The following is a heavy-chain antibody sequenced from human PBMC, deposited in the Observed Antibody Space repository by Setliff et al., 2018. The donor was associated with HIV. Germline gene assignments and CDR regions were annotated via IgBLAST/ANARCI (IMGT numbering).Heavy chain of an antibody. CDR3: ARGKIALGVRDWFDP. CDR2: IYHTGSS. J-gene: IGHJ5*02. CDR1: GFSISSRYY. V-gene: IGHV4-38-2*01. D-gene: IGHD6-13*01. Sequence: SETLSLTCDVSGFSISSRYYWGWIRQSPGKGLEWIGNIYHTGSSYYNPSLNDRATISLDTSKNQFSLKLNSVTAADTAVYYCARGKIALGVRDWFDPWGQGTLVTVSS.